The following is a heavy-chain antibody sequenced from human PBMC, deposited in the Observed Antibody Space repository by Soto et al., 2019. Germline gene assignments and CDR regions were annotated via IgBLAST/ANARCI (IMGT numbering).Heavy chain of an antibody. V-gene: IGHV3-7*04. D-gene: IGHD2-15*01. J-gene: IGHJ4*02. CDR1: GFTFSSYW. Sequence: EVQLVESGGGLVQPGESLRLSCVVSGFTFSSYWMTWVRQSPGKGMEWVATIRQDGSEKYYAGSVKGRFTISRDNAKNSMDLQMNSLRADDTAVYYCTRGPLGCCSCGSCSGDFWGQGTLVTVSS. CDR2: IRQDGSEK. CDR3: TRGPLGCCSCGSCSGDF.